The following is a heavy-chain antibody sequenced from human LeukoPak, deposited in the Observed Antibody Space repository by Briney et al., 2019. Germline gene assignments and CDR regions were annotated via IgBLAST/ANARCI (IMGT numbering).Heavy chain of an antibody. CDR1: GVSISSYY. CDR3: ARGGVPSYDFWSAASWFDP. D-gene: IGHD3-3*01. Sequence: SETLSLTCTGSGVSISSYYWSWIRQPPGKGLEWIGYIYYSGSTNYNPSLKSRVTISVDTSKNQFSLKLSAVTAADTAVYYCARGGVPSYDFWSAASWFDPWGQGTLVTVSS. CDR2: IYYSGST. J-gene: IGHJ5*02. V-gene: IGHV4-59*01.